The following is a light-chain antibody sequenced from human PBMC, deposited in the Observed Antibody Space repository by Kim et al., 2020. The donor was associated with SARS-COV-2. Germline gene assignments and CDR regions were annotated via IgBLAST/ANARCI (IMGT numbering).Light chain of an antibody. CDR3: QQYRSHWT. CDR1: QSIEIW. J-gene: IGKJ1*01. Sequence: SPSVEDRVTITCRASQSIEIWLAWYQQIPGKAPKLLIYQASSLESEVPSRFSGSGSGTEFTLTISSLQTDDFATYYCQQYRSHWTFGQGTKVDIK. V-gene: IGKV1-5*03. CDR2: QAS.